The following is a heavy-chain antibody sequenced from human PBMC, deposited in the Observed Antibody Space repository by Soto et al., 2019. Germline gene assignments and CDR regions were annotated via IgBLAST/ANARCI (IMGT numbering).Heavy chain of an antibody. CDR2: VWYDGSNA. V-gene: IGHV3-33*01. J-gene: IGHJ3*01. CDR3: AREGQGHGDYGAYAFEV. Sequence: QVQLVESGGGVVQPGTSLRLSCAASGFIFNNYALSWVRQAPGKGLEWVAVVWYDGSNAFHADSVKGRFTISRDDSKNTLELQMNSLRVEDTAVYYCAREGQGHGDYGAYAFEVWGQGTMVTVSS. D-gene: IGHD4-17*01. CDR1: GFIFNNYA.